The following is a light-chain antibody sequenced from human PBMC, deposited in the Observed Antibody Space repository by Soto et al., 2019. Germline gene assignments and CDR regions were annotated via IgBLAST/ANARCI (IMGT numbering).Light chain of an antibody. CDR1: RNDVGGYNY. CDR2: DVS. CDR3: CSYAGSPYV. V-gene: IGLV2-11*01. Sequence: QSVLTQPASVSGSPGQSITISCTGTRNDVGGYNYFSWYQHHPGKAPKLMIYDVSTLPSGVPDRFSGSKSGTTASLTISGLQAEDEADYYCCSYAGSPYVFGTGTKVTVL. J-gene: IGLJ1*01.